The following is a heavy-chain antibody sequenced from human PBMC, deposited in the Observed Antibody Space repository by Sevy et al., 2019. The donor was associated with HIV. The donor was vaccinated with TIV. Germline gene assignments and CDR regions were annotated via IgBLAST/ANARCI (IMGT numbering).Heavy chain of an antibody. CDR1: GFTFSSYA. Sequence: GGSLRLSCATSGFTFSSYAMSWVRQAPGRGLECVSSISSSGGGTYWADSVKGRFTISRDNSKNTLYLQMNSLRPEDTAVYYCAKDYDSSPNGLDVWGQGTTLTVSS. J-gene: IGHJ6*02. V-gene: IGHV3-23*01. CDR3: AKDYDSSPNGLDV. D-gene: IGHD3-22*01. CDR2: ISSSGGGT.